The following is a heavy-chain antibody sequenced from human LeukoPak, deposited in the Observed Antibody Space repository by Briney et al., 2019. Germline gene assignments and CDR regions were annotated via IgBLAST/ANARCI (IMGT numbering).Heavy chain of an antibody. CDR1: GYTLTELS. D-gene: IGHD6-25*01. V-gene: IGHV1-24*01. CDR3: ASVERGSGSYYYYYGMDV. Sequence: ASVKVSCKVSGYTLTELSMHWVRQAPGKGLEWMGGFDPEDGETIYAQKFQGRVTITRDTSATTAYMELSSLRSEDTAVYYCASVERGSGSYYYYYGMDVWGQGTTVTVSS. J-gene: IGHJ6*02. CDR2: FDPEDGET.